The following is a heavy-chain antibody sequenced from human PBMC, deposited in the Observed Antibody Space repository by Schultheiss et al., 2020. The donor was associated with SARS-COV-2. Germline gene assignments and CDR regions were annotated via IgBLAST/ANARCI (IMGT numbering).Heavy chain of an antibody. CDR2: IWYDGTEK. Sequence: GESLKISCAASGFTLRRFGMHWVRQAPGKGLEWVAVIWYDGTEKYFADSVKGRFTLSRDDSNNTLYLQMNSLRAEDTAVYYCARGDRGGGDYGMDVWGQGTTVTVSS. J-gene: IGHJ6*02. CDR3: ARGDRGGGDYGMDV. CDR1: GFTLRRFG. D-gene: IGHD3-16*01. V-gene: IGHV3-33*01.